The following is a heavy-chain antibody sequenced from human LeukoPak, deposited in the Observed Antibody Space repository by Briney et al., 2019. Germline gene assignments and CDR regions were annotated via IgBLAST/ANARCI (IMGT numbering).Heavy chain of an antibody. D-gene: IGHD6-19*01. CDR2: INADGSGT. V-gene: IGHV3-74*01. CDR3: AREGLGVAAPVDY. J-gene: IGHJ4*02. Sequence: GGSLRLSCAVSGFDFNSYWMHWVRQAPGKGLVWVSRINADGSGTSHADSVKGRFTISRDNAKNTLYLQMDSLRAEDTAVYYCAREGLGVAAPVDYWGPGTLVTVSS. CDR1: GFDFNSYW.